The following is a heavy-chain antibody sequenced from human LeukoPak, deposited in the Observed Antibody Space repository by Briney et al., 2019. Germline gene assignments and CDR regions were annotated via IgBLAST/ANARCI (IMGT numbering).Heavy chain of an antibody. V-gene: IGHV1-18*01. CDR2: ISAYNGNT. CDR1: GYTFTSYS. D-gene: IGHD2-15*01. J-gene: IGHJ1*01. CDR3: ARSALIDIVVVVAAHAEYFQH. Sequence: ASVKVSCKASGYTFTSYSISWVRQAPGQGLEWMGCISAYNGNTNYAQKLQGRVTMTTDTSTSTAYMELRSLRSDDTAVYYCARSALIDIVVVVAAHAEYFQHWGQGTLVTVSS.